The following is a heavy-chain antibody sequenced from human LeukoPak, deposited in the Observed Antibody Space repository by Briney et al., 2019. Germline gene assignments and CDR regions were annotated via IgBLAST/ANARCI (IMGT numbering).Heavy chain of an antibody. CDR1: GFTFSSYG. Sequence: GRSLRLSCAASGFTFSSYGIDWVRQAPGKGLEWVAVIWYDGSNKYYADSVKGRFTISRDNSKNTLYLQMNSLRAEDTAVYYCTRGGGESAGAFDIWGQGTMVTVSS. CDR3: TRGGGESAGAFDI. V-gene: IGHV3-33*01. D-gene: IGHD3-16*01. CDR2: IWYDGSNK. J-gene: IGHJ3*02.